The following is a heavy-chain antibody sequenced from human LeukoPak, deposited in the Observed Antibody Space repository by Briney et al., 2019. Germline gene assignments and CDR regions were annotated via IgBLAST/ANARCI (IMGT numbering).Heavy chain of an antibody. V-gene: IGHV1-2*02. CDR2: INPNSGGT. CDR3: ARTNTYYYGSGSYDWFDP. CDR1: GYTFTGYY. D-gene: IGHD3-10*01. Sequence: ASVKVSCKASGYTFTGYYMHWVRQAPGQGLEWMGWINPNSGGTNYAQKFQGRVTMTRDTSISTAYMELSRLRSEDTAVYYCARTNTYYYGSGSYDWFDPWGQGTLVTVSS. J-gene: IGHJ5*02.